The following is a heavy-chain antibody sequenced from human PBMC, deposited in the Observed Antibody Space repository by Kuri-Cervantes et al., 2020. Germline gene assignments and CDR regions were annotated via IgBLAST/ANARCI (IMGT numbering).Heavy chain of an antibody. CDR1: GYSISSGYY. V-gene: IGHV4-61*01. Sequence: SETLSLTCAVSGYSISSGYYWGWIRQPPGKGLEWIGYIYYSGSTNYNPSLKSRVTISVDTSKNQFSLKLSSVTAADTAVYYCARVGGEGTLLSWFDPWGQGTLVTVSS. CDR2: IYYSGST. J-gene: IGHJ5*02. CDR3: ARVGGEGTLLSWFDP. D-gene: IGHD3-16*01.